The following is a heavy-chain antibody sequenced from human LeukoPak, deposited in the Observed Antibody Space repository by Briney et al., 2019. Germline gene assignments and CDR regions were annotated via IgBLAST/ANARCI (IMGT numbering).Heavy chain of an antibody. D-gene: IGHD5-24*01. V-gene: IGHV4-34*01. J-gene: IGHJ4*02. CDR1: GGSFSGYY. CDR3: ARAPIKSPYFDY. Sequence: PSETLSLTCAVYGGSFSGYYWSWIRQPPGKGLEWIGEINHSGSTNYNPSLKSRVTISVDTSKNQFSLKLSSVTAADTAVYYCARAPIKSPYFDYWGQGTLVTVSS. CDR2: INHSGST.